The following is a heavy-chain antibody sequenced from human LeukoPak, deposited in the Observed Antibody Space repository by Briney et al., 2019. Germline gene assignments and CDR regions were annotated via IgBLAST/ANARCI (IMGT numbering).Heavy chain of an antibody. D-gene: IGHD3-10*01. J-gene: IGHJ4*02. CDR2: IYYSGST. CDR3: ARTSRLTMVRGVGRPFDY. V-gene: IGHV4-31*03. CDR1: GGSISSGGYY. Sequence: SQTLSLTCTVSGGSISSGGYYWSWIRQHPGKGVEWIGYIYYSGSTYYNPSLKSRVTISVDTSKNQFSLKLSSVTAADTAVYYCARTSRLTMVRGVGRPFDYWGQGTLVTVSS.